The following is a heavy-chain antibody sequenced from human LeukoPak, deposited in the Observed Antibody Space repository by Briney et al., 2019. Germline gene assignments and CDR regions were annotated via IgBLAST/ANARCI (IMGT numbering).Heavy chain of an antibody. CDR3: ARGGLYYYDSSGYLGLAFDY. CDR1: GGSISSGGYY. Sequence: SETLSLTCTVSGGSISSGGYYWSWIRQHPGKGLEWIGYIYYSGSTYYNPSLKSRVTISVDTSKNQFSLKMSSVTAADTAVYYCARGGLYYYDSSGYLGLAFDYWGQGTLVTVSS. D-gene: IGHD3-22*01. CDR2: IYYSGST. J-gene: IGHJ4*02. V-gene: IGHV4-31*03.